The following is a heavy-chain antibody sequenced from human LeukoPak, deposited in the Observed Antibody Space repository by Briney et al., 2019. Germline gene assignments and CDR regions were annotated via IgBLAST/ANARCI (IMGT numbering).Heavy chain of an antibody. D-gene: IGHD2-2*01. J-gene: IGHJ6*04. V-gene: IGHV4-34*01. Sequence: SETLSLTCAVYGGSFSGYYWSWIRQPPGKGLEWIGEINHSGSTNYNPSLKSRVTISVDTSKNQFSLKLSSVTAADTAVYYCARGLGEYQLPGYEEWAPPDYYYGMDVWGKGTTVTVSS. CDR2: INHSGST. CDR1: GGSFSGYY. CDR3: ARGLGEYQLPGYEEWAPPDYYYGMDV.